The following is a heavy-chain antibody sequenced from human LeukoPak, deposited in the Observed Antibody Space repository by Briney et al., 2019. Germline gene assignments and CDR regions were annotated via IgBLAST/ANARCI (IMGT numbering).Heavy chain of an antibody. CDR1: GGSISNNY. V-gene: IGHV4-59*01. J-gene: IGHJ4*02. D-gene: IGHD6-13*01. CDR3: ARDIAAGGHDY. CDR2: IYYSRST. Sequence: SEALSLTCTVSGGSISNNYWSWIRQPPGKELEWIGYIYYSRSTNYNPSLKSRVTISVDTSKNQFSLRLSSVTAADTAVYYCARDIAAGGHDYWGQGTLVTVSS.